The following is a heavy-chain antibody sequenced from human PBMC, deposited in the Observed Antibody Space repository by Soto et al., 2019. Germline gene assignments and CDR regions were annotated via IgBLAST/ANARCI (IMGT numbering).Heavy chain of an antibody. V-gene: IGHV4-59*08. Sequence: SETLSLTCTVSGGSISSYYWSWIRQPPGKGLEWIGYIYYTGSTIYNRALRSRATISMDTSKNQFSLRLSSVTAADTAVYYCARHSAVAGGSGAFDIWGQGTMVTVSS. CDR1: GGSISSYY. CDR3: ARHSAVAGGSGAFDI. D-gene: IGHD3-16*01. CDR2: IYYTGST. J-gene: IGHJ3*02.